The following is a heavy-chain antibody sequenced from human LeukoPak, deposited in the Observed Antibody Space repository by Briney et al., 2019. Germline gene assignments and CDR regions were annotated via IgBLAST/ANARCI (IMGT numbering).Heavy chain of an antibody. D-gene: IGHD6-19*01. J-gene: IGHJ5*02. CDR2: ISWKSGSI. V-gene: IGHV3-9*01. Sequence: GGSLRLSCAASGFNFDDYAKHWVRQAPGKGLEWVSGISWKSGSIVYADSVKGRFTISRDNSKNTLYLQMNSLRAEDTAVYYCAKDGSPLSWYSSGPNWFDPWGQGTLVTVSS. CDR3: AKDGSPLSWYSSGPNWFDP. CDR1: GFNFDDYA.